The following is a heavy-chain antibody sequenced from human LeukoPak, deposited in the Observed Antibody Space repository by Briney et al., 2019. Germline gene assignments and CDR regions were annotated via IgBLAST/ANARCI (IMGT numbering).Heavy chain of an antibody. CDR3: AKGSSGWSTTHYSYYYYMDV. CDR1: GFPVSSKY. D-gene: IGHD6-19*01. Sequence: GSLVLSWAASGFPVSSKYMSWVGQAQGKGLDWVSVIYSGGSTYYADSVKGRFTISRGNSKNTLYLQMNSLRAEDTAVYYCAKGSSGWSTTHYSYYYYMDVWGKGTTITVSS. V-gene: IGHV3-53*01. J-gene: IGHJ6*03. CDR2: IYSGGST.